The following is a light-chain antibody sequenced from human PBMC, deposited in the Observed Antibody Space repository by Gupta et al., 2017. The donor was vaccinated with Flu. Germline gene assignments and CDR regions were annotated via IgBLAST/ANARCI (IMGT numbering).Light chain of an antibody. V-gene: IGKV3-20*01. Sequence: EIVLTQSPGTLSLYPGERATLSCRASQSVSSSYLAWYRQKPGQAPRLLIYSASSRATGIPDRFSGSGSGTDFTLTISRLEPEDFAVYYCQQYHTSPYTFGQGTKLDI. CDR2: SAS. CDR3: QQYHTSPYT. CDR1: QSVSSSY. J-gene: IGKJ2*01.